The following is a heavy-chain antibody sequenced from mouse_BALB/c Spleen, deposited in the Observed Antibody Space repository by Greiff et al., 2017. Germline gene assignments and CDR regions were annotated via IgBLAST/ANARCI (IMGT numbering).Heavy chain of an antibody. CDR1: GFTFTDYY. D-gene: IGHD1-1*01. CDR2: IRNKANGYTT. CDR3: ARDSSFDWYFDV. V-gene: IGHV7-3*02. J-gene: IGHJ1*01. Sequence: EVQLVESGGGLVQPGGSLRLSCATSGFTFTDYYMSWVRQPPGKALEWLGFIRNKANGYTTEYSASVKGRFTISRDNSQSILYLQMNTLRAEDSATYYCARDSSFDWYFDVWGAGTTVTVSS.